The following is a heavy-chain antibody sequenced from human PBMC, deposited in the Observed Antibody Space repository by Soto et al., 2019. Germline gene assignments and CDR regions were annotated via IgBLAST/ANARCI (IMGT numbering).Heavy chain of an antibody. CDR2: IIPIFGTA. CDR3: ARGGVPAATLGAFDI. D-gene: IGHD2-2*01. CDR1: GGTFRSYA. Sequence: SLKVSCKASGGTFRSYAINWVRQAPGRGLVWMVGIIPIFGTANYAQKFQGRVTITADESTSTAYMELSSLRSEDTAVYYCARGGVPAATLGAFDIWGQ. V-gene: IGHV1-69*01. J-gene: IGHJ3*02.